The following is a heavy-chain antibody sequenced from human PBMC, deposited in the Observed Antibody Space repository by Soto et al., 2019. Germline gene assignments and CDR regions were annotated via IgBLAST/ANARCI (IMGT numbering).Heavy chain of an antibody. D-gene: IGHD6-19*01. V-gene: IGHV3-23*01. Sequence: GGSLRLSCAASGFTFSSYAMSWVRQAPGKGLEWVSAISGSGGSTYYADSVKGRFTISRDNSKNTLYLQMNSLRAEDTAVYYCAKDLSSGRDYYYYYGMDVWGQGTTVTVS. J-gene: IGHJ6*02. CDR2: ISGSGGST. CDR3: AKDLSSGRDYYYYYGMDV. CDR1: GFTFSSYA.